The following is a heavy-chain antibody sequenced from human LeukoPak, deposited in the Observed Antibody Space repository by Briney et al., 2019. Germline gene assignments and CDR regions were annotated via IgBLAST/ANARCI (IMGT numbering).Heavy chain of an antibody. CDR2: ISGSGGST. CDR3: ARGVLGYCSSTSCYDFDY. CDR1: GFTFSSYA. J-gene: IGHJ4*02. D-gene: IGHD2-2*01. Sequence: PGGSLRLSCAASGFTFSSYAMSWVRQAPGKGLEWVSAISGSGGSTYYADSVKGRFTISRDNSKNTLYLQMNSLRAEDTAVYYCARGVLGYCSSTSCYDFDYWGQGTLVTVSS. V-gene: IGHV3-23*01.